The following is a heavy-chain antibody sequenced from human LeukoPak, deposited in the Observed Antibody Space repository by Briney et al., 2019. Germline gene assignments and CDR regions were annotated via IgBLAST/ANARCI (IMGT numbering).Heavy chain of an antibody. CDR2: IKSDGST. J-gene: IGHJ5*01. CDR3: TRAITYFYGSVTYDWFDS. D-gene: IGHD3-10*01. Sequence: GGSLRLSCAASGFTFSSYWMHWVRQTPGKGLMWVARIKSDGSTVYADSVQGRFIISRDNAKNMVYLQMNSLRADDTAIYYCTRAITYFYGSVTYDWFDSWGQGTRVTVSS. V-gene: IGHV3-74*01. CDR1: GFTFSSYW.